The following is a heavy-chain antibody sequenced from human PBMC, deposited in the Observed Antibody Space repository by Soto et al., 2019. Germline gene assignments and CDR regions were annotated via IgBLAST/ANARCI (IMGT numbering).Heavy chain of an antibody. CDR3: ARGRGFWSGYSTDDDAFDI. Sequence: ASVKVSCKASGYTFTSYGISWVRQAPGQGLEWMGWISAYNGNTNYAQKLQGRVTMTTDTPTSTAYMELRSLRSDDTAVYYCARGRGFWSGYSTDDDAFDIWGQGTMVTVSS. J-gene: IGHJ3*02. CDR1: GYTFTSYG. CDR2: ISAYNGNT. D-gene: IGHD3-3*01. V-gene: IGHV1-18*01.